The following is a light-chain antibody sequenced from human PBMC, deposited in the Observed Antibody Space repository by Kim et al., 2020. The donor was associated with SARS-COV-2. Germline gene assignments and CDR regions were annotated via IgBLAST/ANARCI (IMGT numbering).Light chain of an antibody. CDR3: QTWGPGNWV. J-gene: IGLJ3*02. CDR2: VNSDGSQ. V-gene: IGLV4-69*01. Sequence: ASLKLTCTRNSEHSNYANAGHQQQPEKGPRYLMKVNSDGSQSKGDGIPDRFSGSSSGPERYLIISSLQSEDVANYYCQTWGPGNWVFGGGTQLTVL. CDR1: SEHSNYA.